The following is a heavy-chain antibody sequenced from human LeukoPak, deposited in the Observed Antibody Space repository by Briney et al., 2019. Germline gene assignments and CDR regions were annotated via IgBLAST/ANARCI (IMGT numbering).Heavy chain of an antibody. Sequence: QPGGSLRLSCAASRFTFSSYAMSWVRQAPGKGLEWVLAISGSGGSTYYADSVKGRFTISRDNSKNTLYLQMNSLRAEDTAVYYCAKVGPAERYYYYMDVWGKGTTVTVSS. CDR1: RFTFSSYA. CDR2: ISGSGGST. J-gene: IGHJ6*03. D-gene: IGHD2-2*01. V-gene: IGHV3-23*01. CDR3: AKVGPAERYYYYMDV.